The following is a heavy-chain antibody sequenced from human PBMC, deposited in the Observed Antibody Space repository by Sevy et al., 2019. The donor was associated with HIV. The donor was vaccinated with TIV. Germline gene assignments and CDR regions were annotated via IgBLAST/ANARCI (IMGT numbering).Heavy chain of an antibody. CDR2: IYYSGST. CDR3: ATMASGSNYFDF. J-gene: IGHJ4*02. D-gene: IGHD3-10*01. V-gene: IGHV4-59*01. CDR1: GGSISSYF. Sequence: SETLSLTCTVSGGSISSYFWNWIRQPPGKGLEWIGYIYYSGSTYYNPSLKSRVTISIDTSKNQLSLKVISVTAADSAVYYCATMASGSNYFDFWGQGTLVTVSS.